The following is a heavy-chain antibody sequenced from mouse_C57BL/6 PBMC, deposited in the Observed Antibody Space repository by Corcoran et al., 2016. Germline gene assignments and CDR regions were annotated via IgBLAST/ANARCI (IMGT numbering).Heavy chain of an antibody. D-gene: IGHD2-3*01. J-gene: IGHJ2*01. CDR3: ASYEDFDY. CDR1: GYSITSGYY. Sequence: DVQLQESGPGLVKPSQSLSLTCSVTGYSITSGYYWNWIRQFPGNKLEWMGYISYDGSNNYNPSLKNRISITRDTSKNQFFLKLNSVTTEDTATYYCASYEDFDYWGQGTTLTVSS. CDR2: ISYDGSN. V-gene: IGHV3-6*01.